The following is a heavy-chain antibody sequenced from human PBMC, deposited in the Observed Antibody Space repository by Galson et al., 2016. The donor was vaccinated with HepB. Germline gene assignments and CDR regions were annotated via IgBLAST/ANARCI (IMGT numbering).Heavy chain of an antibody. Sequence: SVKVSCKVSGYTLAELSMHWVRQAPGKGLEWMGGFDPEDGETIYAQKFQGRVTMTEDTSTDTAYMELSSLRSEDTAVYYCATDSGSFTDPPGYWGQGTLVTVSS. CDR2: FDPEDGET. D-gene: IGHD3-10*01. CDR3: ATDSGSFTDPPGY. J-gene: IGHJ4*02. CDR1: GYTLAELS. V-gene: IGHV1-24*01.